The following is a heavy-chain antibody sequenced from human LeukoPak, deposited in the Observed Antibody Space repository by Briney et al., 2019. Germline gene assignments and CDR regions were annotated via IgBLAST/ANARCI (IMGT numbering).Heavy chain of an antibody. V-gene: IGHV3-23*01. Sequence: GGSLRLSCAASGFTFSSYSMNWVRQAPGKGPEWVSGISGSGSGTYYADSVKGRFAISRDNSKNTLYLQMNSLRVEDTGVYYCVQEGPRGLAFDIWGQGKKVTVSS. CDR1: GFTFSSYS. J-gene: IGHJ3*02. CDR3: VQEGPRGLAFDI. CDR2: ISGSGSGT.